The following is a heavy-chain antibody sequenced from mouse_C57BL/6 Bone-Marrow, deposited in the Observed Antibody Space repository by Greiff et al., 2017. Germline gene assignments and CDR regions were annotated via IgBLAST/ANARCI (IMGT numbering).Heavy chain of an antibody. D-gene: IGHD2-4*01. J-gene: IGHJ1*03. CDR3: ARGPYDFYWYFDV. CDR1: GYTFTSYG. CDR2: IYIGNGYT. Sequence: EVQRVESGAELVRPGSSVKMSCKTSGYTFTSYGINWVKQRPGQGLEWIGYIYIGNGYTEYNEKFKGKATLTSDTSSSTAYMQLSSLTSEDSAIYFCARGPYDFYWYFDVWGTGTTVTVSS. V-gene: IGHV1-58*01.